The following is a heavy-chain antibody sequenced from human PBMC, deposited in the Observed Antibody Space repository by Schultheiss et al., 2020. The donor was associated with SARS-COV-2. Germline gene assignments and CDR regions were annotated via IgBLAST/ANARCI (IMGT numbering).Heavy chain of an antibody. CDR1: GFTFGTYN. CDR2: IRSSGRAI. CDR3: VRDRSWWTPYNCFDL. J-gene: IGHJ5*02. Sequence: GGSLRLSCAASGFTFGTYNMHWVRQAPGKGLEFVASIRSSGRAIYYADSMQGRFTVSRDNANNSLYLQMHSLRAEDTAVYYCVRDRSWWTPYNCFDLWGRGTLVNVYS. D-gene: IGHD2-15*01. V-gene: IGHV3-21*01.